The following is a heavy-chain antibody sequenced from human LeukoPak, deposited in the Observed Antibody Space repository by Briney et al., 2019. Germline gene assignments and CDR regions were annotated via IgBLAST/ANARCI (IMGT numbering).Heavy chain of an antibody. CDR2: INGAGGST. CDR3: AKDREVAADTYYFHY. Sequence: PGGSLRLSCAASGFTFSSYGMHWVRQAPGKGLEWVSRINGAGGSTNYADSVKGRFTISRDNSRNTLYLQMNSLRAEDTAVYYCAKDREVAADTYYFHYWGQGTLVTVSS. D-gene: IGHD6-13*01. V-gene: IGHV3-23*01. J-gene: IGHJ4*02. CDR1: GFTFSSYG.